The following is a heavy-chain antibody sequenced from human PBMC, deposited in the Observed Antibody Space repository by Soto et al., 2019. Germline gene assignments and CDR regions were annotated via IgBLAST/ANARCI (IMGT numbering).Heavy chain of an antibody. J-gene: IGHJ6*02. CDR3: ARGGSGWPNYYGMDV. Sequence: GESLKISCKGSGYSFTSYWIGWVRQMPGKGLEWMGIIYPGDSDTGYSPSFQGQVTISADKSISTAYLQWSSLKASDTAMYYCARGGSGWPNYYGMDVWGQGTTVTVSS. CDR2: IYPGDSDT. V-gene: IGHV5-51*01. CDR1: GYSFTSYW. D-gene: IGHD6-19*01.